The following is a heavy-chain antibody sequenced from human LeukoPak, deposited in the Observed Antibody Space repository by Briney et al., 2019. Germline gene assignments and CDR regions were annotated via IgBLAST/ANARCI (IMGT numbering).Heavy chain of an antibody. D-gene: IGHD3-16*02. CDR1: GGTFSSYA. J-gene: IGHJ4*02. V-gene: IGHV1-69*01. CDR3: ARGGVWGSYRYTPFDY. CDR2: IIPIFGTA. Sequence: SVKVSCKASGGTFSSYAISWVRQAPGQGLEWMGGIIPIFGTANYAQKFQGRVTITADESTSTAYMELSSLRSEDTAVYYCARGGVWGSYRYTPFDYWGQGTLVTDSS.